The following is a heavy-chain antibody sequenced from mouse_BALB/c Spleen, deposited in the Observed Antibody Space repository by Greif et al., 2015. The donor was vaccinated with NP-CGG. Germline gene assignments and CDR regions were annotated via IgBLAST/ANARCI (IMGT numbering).Heavy chain of an antibody. D-gene: IGHD2-10*02. CDR2: INPSTGYT. V-gene: IGHV1-7*01. CDR1: GYTFTSYW. J-gene: IGHJ3*01. Sequence: QVQLQQSGAELAKPGASVKMSCKASGYTFTSYWMHWVKQRPGQGLEWIGYINPSTGYTEYNQKFKDKATLTADKSSSTADMQLSRLTSEDSAVYYGAKQYGNTAWFAYWGQGTLVTVSA. CDR3: AKQYGNTAWFAY.